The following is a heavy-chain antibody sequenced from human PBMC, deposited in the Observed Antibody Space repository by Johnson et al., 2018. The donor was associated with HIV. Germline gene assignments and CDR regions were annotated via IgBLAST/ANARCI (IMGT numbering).Heavy chain of an antibody. D-gene: IGHD3-22*01. Sequence: QVVESGGGVVQPGRSLRLSCAASGFTLSSYAMHWVRQAPGKGLEWVAVISYDGSNKYYADSVKGRFTISRDKSKNTLYLQMNSLRAEDTAVYYCARDQGNYYDSSGKPKRAFDIWGQGTMVTVSS. CDR1: GFTLSSYA. V-gene: IGHV3-30-3*01. J-gene: IGHJ3*02. CDR3: ARDQGNYYDSSGKPKRAFDI. CDR2: ISYDGSNK.